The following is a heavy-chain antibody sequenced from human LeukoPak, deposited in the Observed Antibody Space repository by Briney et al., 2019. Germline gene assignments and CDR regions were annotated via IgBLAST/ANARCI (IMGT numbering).Heavy chain of an antibody. CDR2: INHRGST. Sequence: PSETLSLTCAVYGGSFSGYYWSWIRQPPGKGLEWIGDINHRGSTNYNPSLKSRVTISVDTSKNQFSLKLSSVTAADTALFYCVGRVSGLNSFDYWGQGTLVTVSS. J-gene: IGHJ4*02. CDR3: VGRVSGLNSFDY. V-gene: IGHV4-34*01. CDR1: GGSFSGYY. D-gene: IGHD3-10*01.